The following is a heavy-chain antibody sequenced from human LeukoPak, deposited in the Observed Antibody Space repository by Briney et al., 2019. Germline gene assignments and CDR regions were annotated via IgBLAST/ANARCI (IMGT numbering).Heavy chain of an antibody. V-gene: IGHV3-33*08. CDR1: GFTFDNFA. CDR2: IWSDGNNK. J-gene: IGHJ4*02. D-gene: IGHD6-13*01. CDR3: ARGQPGVAAAGNLDY. Sequence: GGSLRLSCAASGFTFDNFAMHWVRQAPGKGLEWVAIIWSDGNNKYYADSVEGRSTISRDTSKNTLFLQMNSLRAEDTAVYYCARGQPGVAAAGNLDYWGQGTLVTVSS.